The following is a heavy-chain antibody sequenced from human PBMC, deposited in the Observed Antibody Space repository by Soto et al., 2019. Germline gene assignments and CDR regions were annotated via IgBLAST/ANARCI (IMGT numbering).Heavy chain of an antibody. D-gene: IGHD2-2*02. CDR3: ARTMGYCSSTSCYNVPAHYGMDV. V-gene: IGHV2-5*01. CDR1: GFSLSTSGVG. Sequence: SGPTLVNPTQTLTLTCTFSGFSLSTSGVGVGWIRQPPGKALEWLALIYWNDDKRYSPSLKSRLTITKDTSKNQVVLTMTNMDPVDTATYYCARTMGYCSSTSCYNVPAHYGMDVWGQGTTVTVSS. J-gene: IGHJ6*02. CDR2: IYWNDDK.